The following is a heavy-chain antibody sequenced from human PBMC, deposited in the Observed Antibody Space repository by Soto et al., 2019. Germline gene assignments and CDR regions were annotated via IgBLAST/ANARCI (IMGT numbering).Heavy chain of an antibody. D-gene: IGHD2-2*01. CDR3: AREGYCISTSCRHYDYYGMDV. CDR1: GYTFTSYG. CDR2: ISAYNGNT. J-gene: IGHJ6*02. Sequence: QVQLVQSGAEVKKPGASVKVSCKASGYTFTSYGISWVRQAPGQGLEWMGWISAYNGNTNYAQKLHGRVTMTTDTPTSTAYMELRSLRSDDTAVYYCAREGYCISTSCRHYDYYGMDVWGQGTTVTVSS. V-gene: IGHV1-18*01.